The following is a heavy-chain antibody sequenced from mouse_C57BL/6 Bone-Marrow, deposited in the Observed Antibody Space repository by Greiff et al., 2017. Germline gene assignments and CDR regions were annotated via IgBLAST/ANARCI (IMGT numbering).Heavy chain of an antibody. CDR3: AKKRGLWSYAMDY. V-gene: IGHV2-5*01. J-gene: IGHJ4*01. CDR2: IWRGGST. D-gene: IGHD1-1*02. CDR1: GFSLTSYG. Sequence: QVQLQQSGPGLVQPSQSLSITCTVSGFSLTSYGVHWVRQSPGKGLEWLGVIWRGGSTDYNAAFMSRLSLTKDNSKSQVVFKMNSLQADDTAIYYCAKKRGLWSYAMDYWGQGTSVTVSS.